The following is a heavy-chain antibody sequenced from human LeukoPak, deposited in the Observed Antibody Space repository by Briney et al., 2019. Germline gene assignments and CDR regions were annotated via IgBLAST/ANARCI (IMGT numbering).Heavy chain of an antibody. CDR3: VRAGDYGDYVGWFDP. J-gene: IGHJ5*02. V-gene: IGHV4-59*08. CDR1: GGSISSYY. D-gene: IGHD4-17*01. CDR2: IDHSGNT. Sequence: PSETLSLTCTVSGGSISSYYWSWIRQPPGKGLEWIGGIDHSGNTHCNPSLKNRVTISADTSKNEFSLKLSSVTATDTAVYYCVRAGDYGDYVGWFDPWGQGTLVTVSS.